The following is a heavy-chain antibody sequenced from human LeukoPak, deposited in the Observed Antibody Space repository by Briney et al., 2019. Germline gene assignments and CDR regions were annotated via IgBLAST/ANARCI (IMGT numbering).Heavy chain of an antibody. CDR1: GGPISSNDHY. J-gene: IGHJ2*01. CDR3: ARQRRSAVGTTPYWYLDL. D-gene: IGHD1-26*01. Sequence: SQTLSLTCAVSGGPISSNDHYWSWIRQSPGKALEWIGEVNHRGSSTYDPSLNSRVIISVDTSKNQISLKVSSMTAADTAVYYCARQRRSAVGTTPYWYLDLWGRGTLVTVSS. CDR2: VNHRGSS. V-gene: IGHV4-30-2*06.